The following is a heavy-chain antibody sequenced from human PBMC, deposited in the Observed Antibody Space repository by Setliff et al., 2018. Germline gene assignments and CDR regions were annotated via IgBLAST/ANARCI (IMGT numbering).Heavy chain of an antibody. CDR1: GGPIRNYY. CDR2: VYYTGTT. CDR3: ARDRPAYSYGLDV. J-gene: IGHJ6*02. V-gene: IGHV4-59*01. D-gene: IGHD2-2*01. Sequence: PSETLSLTCTVSGGPIRNYYWSWIRQPPGKGLEWIGYVYYTGTTNYDPSLKSRVTISVDPSKNQVSLKLSSATAADTAVYYCARDRPAYSYGLDVWGQGTTVTVSS.